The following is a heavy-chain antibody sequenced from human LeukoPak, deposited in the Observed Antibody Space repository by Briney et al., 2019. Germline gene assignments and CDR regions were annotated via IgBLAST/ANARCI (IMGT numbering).Heavy chain of an antibody. Sequence: GGSLRLSCAASGLTFSSYAMSWVRQAPGKGLEWVSAISGSGGSTYYADSVKGRFTISRDNSKNTLYLQMNSLRAEDTAVYYCAKDRFVVAAAGTFWNYWGQGTLVTVSS. CDR2: ISGSGGST. J-gene: IGHJ4*02. CDR3: AKDRFVVAAAGTFWNY. D-gene: IGHD6-13*01. CDR1: GLTFSSYA. V-gene: IGHV3-23*01.